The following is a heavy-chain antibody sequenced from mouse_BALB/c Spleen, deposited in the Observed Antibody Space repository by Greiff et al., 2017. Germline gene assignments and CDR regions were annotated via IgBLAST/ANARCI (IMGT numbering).Heavy chain of an antibody. J-gene: IGHJ1*01. CDR2: IRNKANGYTT. CDR1: GFTFTDYY. V-gene: IGHV7-3*02. Sequence: EVMLVESGGGLVQPGGSLRLSCATSGFTFTDYYMSWVRQPPGKALEWLGFIRNKANGYTTEYSASVKGRFTISRDNSQSILYLQMNTLRAEDSATYYCARGSGDYWYFDGWGAGTTVTVSS. CDR3: ARGSGDYWYFDG. D-gene: IGHD1-3*01.